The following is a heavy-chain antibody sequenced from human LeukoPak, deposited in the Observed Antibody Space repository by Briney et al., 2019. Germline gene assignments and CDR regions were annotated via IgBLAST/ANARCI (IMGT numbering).Heavy chain of an antibody. V-gene: IGHV4-39*07. CDR2: IYYSGST. D-gene: IGHD6-19*01. CDR3: ARDGGWYKRGLDHYYYYMDV. CDR1: GGSISSSSYY. Sequence: SETLSLTCTVSGGSISSSSYYWGWIRQPPGKGLEWIGSIYYSGSTYYNPSLKSRVTISVDTSKNQFSLKLSSVTAADTAVYYCARDGGWYKRGLDHYYYYMDVWGKGTTVIVSS. J-gene: IGHJ6*03.